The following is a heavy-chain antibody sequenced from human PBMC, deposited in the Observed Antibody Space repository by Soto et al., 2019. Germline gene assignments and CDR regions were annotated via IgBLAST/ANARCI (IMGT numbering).Heavy chain of an antibody. D-gene: IGHD3-10*01. CDR3: TTGYGSGSYEKFDY. V-gene: IGHV3-15*07. CDR1: GFTFSNAW. Sequence: EVQLVESGGGLVKPGGSLRLYCAASGFTFSNAWMHWVRQAPGKGLEWVGRIKSKTDGGTTDYAAPVKGRFTISRDDSKNALYLQMNSPKTEDRAVYYCTTGYGSGSYEKFDYWVQGTLVTVSS. CDR2: IKSKTDGGTT. J-gene: IGHJ4*02.